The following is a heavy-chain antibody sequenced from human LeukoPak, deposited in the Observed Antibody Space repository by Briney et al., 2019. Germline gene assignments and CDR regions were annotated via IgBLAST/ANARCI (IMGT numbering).Heavy chain of an antibody. D-gene: IGHD2-2*01. J-gene: IGHJ6*02. CDR1: GGTVRSYG. CDR3: VRGLYCSSRISCYDYGLDV. Sequence: SVKVSCKTSGGTVRSYGLNWVRQAPGQGLEWVGGFIPFLGTPRHAQNLQGRVTITADESTSTGYMELSSLRYEDTAVYYCVRGLYCSSRISCYDYGLDVGGQGTTVTAS. CDR2: FIPFLGTP. V-gene: IGHV1-69*01.